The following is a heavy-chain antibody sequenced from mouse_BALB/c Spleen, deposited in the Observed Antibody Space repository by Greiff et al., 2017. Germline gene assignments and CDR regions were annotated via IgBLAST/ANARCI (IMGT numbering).Heavy chain of an antibody. V-gene: IGHV5-17*02. J-gene: IGHJ4*01. D-gene: IGHD1-1*01. Sequence: EVHLVESGGGLVQPGGSRKLSCAASGFTFSSFGMHWVRQAPEKGLEWVAYISSGSSTIYYADTVKGRFTISRDNPKNTLFLQMTSLRSEDTAMYYCARRTVVARDYAMDYWGQGTSVTVSS. CDR2: ISSGSSTI. CDR3: ARRTVVARDYAMDY. CDR1: GFTFSSFG.